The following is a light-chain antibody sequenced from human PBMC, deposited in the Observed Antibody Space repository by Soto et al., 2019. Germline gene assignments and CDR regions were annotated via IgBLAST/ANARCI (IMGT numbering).Light chain of an antibody. CDR3: SSYAGSNNVV. J-gene: IGLJ2*01. CDR2: EVT. CDR1: SSDVGGHNY. V-gene: IGLV2-8*01. Sequence: QSALTQPPSASGSPGESVSISCTGTSSDVGGHNYVSWYQQYPGKAPKVMIYEVTKRPSGVPDRFSGSKSGNTASPTVSGLRAEDEAYYYCSSYAGSNNVVFGGGTKLTVL.